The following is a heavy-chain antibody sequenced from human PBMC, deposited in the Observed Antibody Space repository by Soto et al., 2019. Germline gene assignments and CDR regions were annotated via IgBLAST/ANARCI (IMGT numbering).Heavy chain of an antibody. Sequence: QVQLVESGGGVVQPGRSLRLSCAPSGFTFSTYGIHWVRQAPGKGLEWVAVIWYDASKEYYADSVKGRFTISRDNSKNTLYLQMNSLRAEDTAVYYCAGDPMGGGELSYFDYWGQGTLVTVSS. CDR2: IWYDASKE. CDR3: AGDPMGGGELSYFDY. J-gene: IGHJ4*02. D-gene: IGHD3-16*02. V-gene: IGHV3-33*01. CDR1: GFTFSTYG.